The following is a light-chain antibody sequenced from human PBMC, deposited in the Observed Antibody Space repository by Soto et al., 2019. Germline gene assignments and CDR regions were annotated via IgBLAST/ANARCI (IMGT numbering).Light chain of an antibody. CDR1: SGSIASNY. J-gene: IGLJ3*02. CDR3: QSYDSSINWV. Sequence: NFMLTQPHSVSESPGKTVTISCTRSSGSIASNYVQWYQRRPGSAPTTVIYEDNQRPSGVPDRFSGSIDSSSNSASLTISGLKTEDEADYYCQSYDSSINWVFGGGTKVTVL. V-gene: IGLV6-57*04. CDR2: EDN.